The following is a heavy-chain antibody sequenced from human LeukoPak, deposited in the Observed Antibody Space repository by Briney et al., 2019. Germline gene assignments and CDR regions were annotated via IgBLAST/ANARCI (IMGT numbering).Heavy chain of an antibody. CDR1: GYTFTSYG. Sequence: GASVKVSCKASGYTFTSYGINWVRQAPGQGLEWMGWISTYNGNTNYAPKLQGRVTMTTDTSTSTAYMELRSLRSDDTAVYYCARDKNQWLATIHYYGMDVWGQGTTVTVSS. D-gene: IGHD6-19*01. CDR3: ARDKNQWLATIHYYGMDV. J-gene: IGHJ6*02. CDR2: ISTYNGNT. V-gene: IGHV1-18*01.